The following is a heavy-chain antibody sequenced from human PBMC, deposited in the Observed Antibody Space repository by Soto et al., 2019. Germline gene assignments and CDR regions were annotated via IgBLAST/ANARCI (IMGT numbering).Heavy chain of an antibody. V-gene: IGHV3-23*01. D-gene: IGHD6-6*01. CDR3: AKDHPYSSSPSSIFDY. CDR1: GFTFSSYA. J-gene: IGHJ4*02. Sequence: GGSLRLSCAASGFTFSSYAMSWVRQAPGKGLEWVSAISGSGGSTYYADSVKGRFTISRDNSKNTLYLQMNSLRAEDTAVYYCAKDHPYSSSPSSIFDYWGQGTLVTVSS. CDR2: ISGSGGST.